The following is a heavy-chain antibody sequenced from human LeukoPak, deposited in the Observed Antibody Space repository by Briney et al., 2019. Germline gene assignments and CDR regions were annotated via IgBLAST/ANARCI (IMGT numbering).Heavy chain of an antibody. CDR1: GFTFSKYW. CDR2: INTDGTVT. Sequence: GGSLRLSCAASGFTFSKYWMLWVRQPPGNGLESVSRINTDGTVTTYADSVKGRFTVSRDNADNTMFLQMNSVRDEDTAVYYCATKQWLAPPPDSWGQGTPVTVSS. CDR3: ATKQWLAPPPDS. D-gene: IGHD6-19*01. J-gene: IGHJ4*02. V-gene: IGHV3-74*01.